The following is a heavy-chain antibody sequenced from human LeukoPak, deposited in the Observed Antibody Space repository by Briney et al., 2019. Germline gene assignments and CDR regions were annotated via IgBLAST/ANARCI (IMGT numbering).Heavy chain of an antibody. CDR2: ISSSGSTI. Sequence: GGSLRLSCAASGFTFSDYYMIWIRQAPGKGLEWVSYISSSGSTIYYADSVKGRFTISRDNAKNSLYLQMNSLRAEDTAVYYCARGAPYDSSGYYSVAFDIWGQGTMVTVSS. D-gene: IGHD3-22*01. CDR3: ARGAPYDSSGYYSVAFDI. V-gene: IGHV3-11*01. J-gene: IGHJ3*02. CDR1: GFTFSDYY.